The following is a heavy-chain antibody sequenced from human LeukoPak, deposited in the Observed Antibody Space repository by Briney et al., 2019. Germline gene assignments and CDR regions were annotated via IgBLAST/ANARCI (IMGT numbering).Heavy chain of an antibody. D-gene: IGHD1-7*01. CDR2: SSRSGSII. V-gene: IGHV3-48*03. Sequence: GGSLRLSCAASGFTFSNYAMNWVRQAPGKGLEWVSYSSRSGSIIYYADSVKGRFTISRDNAKNSLYLQMNSLRAEDTAVYYCARDLGGNYVWGQGTLVTVSS. J-gene: IGHJ4*02. CDR1: GFTFSNYA. CDR3: ARDLGGNYV.